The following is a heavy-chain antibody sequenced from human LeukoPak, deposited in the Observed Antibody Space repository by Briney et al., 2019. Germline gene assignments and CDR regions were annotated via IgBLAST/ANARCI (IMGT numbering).Heavy chain of an antibody. J-gene: IGHJ3*02. Sequence: SETLSLTCTVSGGSISSYYWSWIRQPPGKGLEWIGYIYYSGSTNYNPSLKSRVTISVDTSKNQFSLKLSSVTAADTAVYYCAKGSRGYSYGPQANAFDIWGQGTMVTVSS. V-gene: IGHV4-59*01. CDR2: IYYSGST. CDR1: GGSISSYY. D-gene: IGHD5-18*01. CDR3: AKGSRGYSYGPQANAFDI.